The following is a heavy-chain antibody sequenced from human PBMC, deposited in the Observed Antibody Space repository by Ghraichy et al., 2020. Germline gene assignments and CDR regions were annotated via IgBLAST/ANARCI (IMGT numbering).Heavy chain of an antibody. Sequence: GGSLRLSCAASGFTFSNAWMNWVRQAPGKGLEWVGRIKSKTDGGTTDYAAPVKGRFTISRDDSKNTLYVQMSSLKTEDTAVYYCSTGGEWSGFLFDHWGQGTLVTVSS. CDR3: STGGEWSGFLFDH. CDR2: IKSKTDGGTT. J-gene: IGHJ4*02. D-gene: IGHD3-3*01. V-gene: IGHV3-15*01. CDR1: GFTFSNAW.